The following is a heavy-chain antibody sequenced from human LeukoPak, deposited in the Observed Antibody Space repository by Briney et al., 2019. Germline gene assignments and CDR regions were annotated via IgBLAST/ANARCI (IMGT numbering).Heavy chain of an antibody. CDR3: ARGAYSYGPYDALDI. CDR1: GFTFNTYG. V-gene: IGHV3-30*02. CDR2: INYDERKK. J-gene: IGHJ3*02. D-gene: IGHD5-18*01. Sequence: GGSLRLSCVASGFTFNTYGLHWVRQAPGKGRVWVAFINYDERKKNYIDSVKGRFSISRDNSRNTLYLEMNSLGAEDTTMYYCARGAYSYGPYDALDIWGQGTMVTVSS.